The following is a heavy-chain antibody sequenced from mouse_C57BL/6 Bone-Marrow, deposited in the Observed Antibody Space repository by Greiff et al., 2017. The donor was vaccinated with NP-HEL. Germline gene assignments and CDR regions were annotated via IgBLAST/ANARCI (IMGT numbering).Heavy chain of an antibody. CDR2: IYPGDGDT. CDR1: GYAFSSYW. CDR3: ASDYYCSSHYYFDY. V-gene: IGHV1-80*01. Sequence: QVQLQQSGAELVKPGASVTISCKASGYAFSSYWMNWVKQRHGKGLEWIGQIYPGDGDTNYNGKFKGKATLTAAKSSSTAYMQISRLTSEDSAVYFFASDYYCSSHYYFDYWGQGTTLTVSS. D-gene: IGHD1-1*01. J-gene: IGHJ2*01.